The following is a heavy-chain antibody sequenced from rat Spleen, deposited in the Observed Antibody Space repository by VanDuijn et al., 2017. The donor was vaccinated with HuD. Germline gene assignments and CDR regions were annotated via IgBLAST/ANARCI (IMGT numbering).Heavy chain of an antibody. V-gene: IGHV5S10*01. CDR2: ITSGGSNT. CDR3: ARDRDFDY. CDR1: GFTFSDYN. J-gene: IGHJ2*01. Sequence: EVQLVESGGGLVQPGRSLKLSCAASGFTFSDYNMAWVRQAPKKGLEWVATITSGGSNTYYPDSVKGRFTISRDNAKSTLYLQMGSLRSEDTATYYCARDRDFDYWGQGVMVTVSS. D-gene: IGHD4-3*01.